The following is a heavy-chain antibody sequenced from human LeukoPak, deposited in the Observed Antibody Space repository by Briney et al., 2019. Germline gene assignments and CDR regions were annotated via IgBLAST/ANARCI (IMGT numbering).Heavy chain of an antibody. Sequence: PSETLSLTCTVSGGSISSGDYYWSWIRQPPGKGLEWIGYIYYSGSTYYNPSLKSRVTISVHTSKNQFSLKLSSVTAADTAVYYCARANWNDPLDYWGQGTLVTVSS. CDR3: ARANWNDPLDY. J-gene: IGHJ4*02. V-gene: IGHV4-30-4*01. CDR2: IYYSGST. D-gene: IGHD1-20*01. CDR1: GGSISSGDYY.